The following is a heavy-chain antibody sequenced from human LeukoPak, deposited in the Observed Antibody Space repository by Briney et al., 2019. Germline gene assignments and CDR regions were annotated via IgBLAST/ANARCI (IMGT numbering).Heavy chain of an antibody. Sequence: GGSLRLSCAASGFTFSSYGMHWVRQAPGKGLEWVAVIWYDGSNKYYADSVKGRFTISRDNSKNTLYLQMNSLRAEDTAVYYCAREGGVPDYYGMDVWGQGTLVTVS. CDR2: IWYDGSNK. D-gene: IGHD3-10*01. CDR1: GFTFSSYG. V-gene: IGHV3-33*01. J-gene: IGHJ6*02. CDR3: AREGGVPDYYGMDV.